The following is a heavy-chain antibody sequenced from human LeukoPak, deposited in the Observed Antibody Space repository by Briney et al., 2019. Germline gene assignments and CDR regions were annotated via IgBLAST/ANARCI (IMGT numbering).Heavy chain of an antibody. CDR3: ARSTRGYSYGIFDY. CDR1: GGSISSYY. D-gene: IGHD5-18*01. J-gene: IGHJ4*02. CDR2: IYYSGGT. Sequence: SETLSLTCTVSGGSISSYYWSWIRQPPGKGLEWIGYIYYSGGTNYNPSLKSRVTISVDTSKNQFSLKLSSVTAADTAVYYCARSTRGYSYGIFDYWGQGTLVTVSS. V-gene: IGHV4-59*08.